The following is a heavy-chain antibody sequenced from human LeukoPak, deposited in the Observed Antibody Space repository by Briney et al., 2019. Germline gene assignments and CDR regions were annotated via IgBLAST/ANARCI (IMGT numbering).Heavy chain of an antibody. CDR2: ISSSGSTI. CDR3: ARDFLWFGELLSPPLDV. Sequence: PGGSLRLSCAASGFTFSDYYMSWIRQAPGKGLEWVSYISSSGSTIYYADSVKGRFTISRDNAKNSLYLQMNSLRAEDTAVYYCARDFLWFGELLSPPLDVWGQGTTVTVSS. V-gene: IGHV3-11*01. J-gene: IGHJ6*02. CDR1: GFTFSDYY. D-gene: IGHD3-10*01.